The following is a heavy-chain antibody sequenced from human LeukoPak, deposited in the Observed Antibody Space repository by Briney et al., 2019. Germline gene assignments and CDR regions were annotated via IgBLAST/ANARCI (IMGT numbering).Heavy chain of an antibody. CDR3: AKARAIVVVIHDAFDI. CDR1: GCTFSSYA. J-gene: IGHJ3*02. Sequence: PGGTLRLYCAASGCTFSSYAVSWVRQAPGKGLEWVSAISGSGGSTYYADSVKGRFTISRDNSKNTLYLQMNSLRAEDTAVYYCAKARAIVVVIHDAFDIWGQGTMVTVSS. V-gene: IGHV3-23*01. CDR2: ISGSGGST. D-gene: IGHD3-22*01.